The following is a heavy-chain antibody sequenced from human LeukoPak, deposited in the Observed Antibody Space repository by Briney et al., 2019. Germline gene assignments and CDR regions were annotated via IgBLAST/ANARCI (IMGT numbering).Heavy chain of an antibody. V-gene: IGHV4-59*01. CDR1: GGSIKNYY. CDR2: VYYTGTT. CDR3: ARQSDPYYHYGLDF. J-gene: IGHJ6*02. Sequence: SETLSLTCVLSGGSIKNYYWSWIRQPLGKGLEWIGYVYYTGTTSYNPSLKSRVTISVETSKNQFSLTLNSVTAADTAVYHCARQSDPYYHYGLDFWGQGTTVIVSS.